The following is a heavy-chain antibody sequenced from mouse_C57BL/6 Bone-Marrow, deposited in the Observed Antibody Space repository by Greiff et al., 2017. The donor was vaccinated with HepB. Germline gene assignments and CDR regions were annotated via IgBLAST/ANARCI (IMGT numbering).Heavy chain of an antibody. CDR1: GYTFTDYE. J-gene: IGHJ3*01. Sequence: VQLQQSGAELVRPGASVKLSCKASGYTFTDYEMHCVKQTPVHGLEWIGAIDPETCGTAYNQKFKGKATLTADKSSSTAYMERRSLTSEDSAVYYCTNIITTEVGGFAYWGQGTLVTVSA. V-gene: IGHV1-23*01. CDR2: IDPETCGT. CDR3: TNIITTEVGGFAY. D-gene: IGHD1-1*01.